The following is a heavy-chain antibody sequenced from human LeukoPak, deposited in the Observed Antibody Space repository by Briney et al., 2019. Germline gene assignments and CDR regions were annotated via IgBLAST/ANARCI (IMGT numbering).Heavy chain of an antibody. V-gene: IGHV1-69*05. D-gene: IGHD3-10*01. CDR2: IIPIFGTA. Sequence: SVKVSCKASGGTFSSYAISCVRQAPGQELEWMGGIIPIFGTANYAQKFQGRVTITTDESTSTAYMELSSLRSEDTAVYYCARDIGELFGWFDPWGQGTLVTVSS. CDR1: GGTFSSYA. J-gene: IGHJ5*02. CDR3: ARDIGELFGWFDP.